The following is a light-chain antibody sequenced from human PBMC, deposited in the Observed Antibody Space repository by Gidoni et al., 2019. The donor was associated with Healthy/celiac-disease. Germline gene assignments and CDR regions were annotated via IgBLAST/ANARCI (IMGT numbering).Light chain of an antibody. V-gene: IGKV1-12*01. J-gene: IGKJ4*01. CDR3: QQDNSLPPRT. CDR2: GAS. Sequence: DIQMTQSPSSVSASVGDRVTIPCRASQGISSWLAWYQQKPGNAPKLLIYGASSRESGIPARFSGSGSGTEFTLTISSLQSEDFAVYYCQQDNSLPPRTFGGXTKVEIK. CDR1: QGISSW.